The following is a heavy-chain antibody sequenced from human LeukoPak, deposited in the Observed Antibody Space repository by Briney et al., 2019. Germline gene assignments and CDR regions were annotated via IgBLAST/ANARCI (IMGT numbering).Heavy chain of an antibody. CDR1: GYTFTGYY. V-gene: IGHV1-2*02. CDR3: ARDRYCSSTSCYTIFDY. J-gene: IGHJ4*02. CDR2: INPNSGGT. Sequence: ASVNVSCKASGYTFTGYYMHWVRQAPGQGLEWMGWINPNSGGTNYAQKFQGRVTMTRDTSISTAYMELSRLRSDDTAVYYCARDRYCSSTSCYTIFDYWGQGTLVTVSS. D-gene: IGHD2-2*02.